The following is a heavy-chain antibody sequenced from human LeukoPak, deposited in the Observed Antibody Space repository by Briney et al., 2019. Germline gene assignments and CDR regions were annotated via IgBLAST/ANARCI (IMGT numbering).Heavy chain of an antibody. Sequence: ASVKVSCTASGYTFTSYYMHWVRQAPPQRLEWMGIINPSGGSTSYAQKFQGRVTMTRDTSTSTVYMELSSLRSEDTAVYYCARGEGGYTLANWGQGPLVTVSS. D-gene: IGHD5-12*01. V-gene: IGHV1-46*01. CDR3: ARGEGGYTLAN. J-gene: IGHJ4*02. CDR1: GYTFTSYY. CDR2: INPSGGST.